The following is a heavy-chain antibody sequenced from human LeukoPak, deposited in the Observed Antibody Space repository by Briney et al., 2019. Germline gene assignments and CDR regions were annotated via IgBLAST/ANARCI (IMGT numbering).Heavy chain of an antibody. V-gene: IGHV4-59*08. CDR2: IYYGGRT. D-gene: IGHD6-13*01. CDR3: VRRGSSSWRFDY. J-gene: IGHJ4*02. Sequence: SETLSLTCTVSGGSISSYYWSWIRQSPGKGLEWIGYIYYGGRTNYNPSLKSRATISVDTSKNQFSLKLSSVTAADTAVYYCVRRGSSSWRFDYWGQGTLVTVSS. CDR1: GGSISSYY.